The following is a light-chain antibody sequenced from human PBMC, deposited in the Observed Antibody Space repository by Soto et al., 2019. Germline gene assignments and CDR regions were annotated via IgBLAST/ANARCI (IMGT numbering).Light chain of an antibody. J-gene: IGLJ2*01. V-gene: IGLV2-14*03. CDR2: DVS. Sequence: QSVLTQPPSASGTPGQRVTISCSGSSSNIGSNSVYWYHQLPGKAPKLLIYDVSHRPSVVSSRFSGSKSGNTASLAISGLQAEDEADYYCSSYTSTNTLVIFGGGTKVTVL. CDR1: SSNIGSNS. CDR3: SSYTSTNTLVI.